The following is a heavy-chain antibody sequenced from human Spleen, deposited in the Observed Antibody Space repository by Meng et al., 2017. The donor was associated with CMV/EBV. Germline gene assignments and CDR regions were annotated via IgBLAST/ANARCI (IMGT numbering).Heavy chain of an antibody. J-gene: IGHJ4*02. V-gene: IGHV3-21*01. Sequence: GESLKISCVVSGFTFSSYTMNWVRQAPGKGLEWVSSISARGSYIFYADSVKGRFTISRDNAKNSLYLQMNSLRAEDTAVYYCAKGLGYCSSTSCPAFDYWGQGTLVTVSS. CDR2: ISARGSYI. CDR3: AKGLGYCSSTSCPAFDY. D-gene: IGHD2-2*01. CDR1: GFTFSSYT.